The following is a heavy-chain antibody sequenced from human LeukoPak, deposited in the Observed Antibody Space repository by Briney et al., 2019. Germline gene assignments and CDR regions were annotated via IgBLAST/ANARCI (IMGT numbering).Heavy chain of an antibody. J-gene: IGHJ4*02. V-gene: IGHV4-59*08. CDR1: GGSISTYY. CDR3: ARSIIGTRSKFDY. Sequence: SETLSLTCTVPGGSISTYYWGWIRQPPGKGLEWIGYISYSGSTNYNPSLKGRVTISLDTSKNQFALKLSSVTAADTAVYYCARSIIGTRSKFDYWGQGTLVTVSS. D-gene: IGHD1/OR15-1a*01. CDR2: ISYSGST.